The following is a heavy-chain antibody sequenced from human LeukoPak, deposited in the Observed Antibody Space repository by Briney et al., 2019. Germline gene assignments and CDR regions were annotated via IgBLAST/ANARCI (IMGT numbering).Heavy chain of an antibody. J-gene: IGHJ3*02. D-gene: IGHD3-22*01. CDR1: GFTFSNYN. V-gene: IGHV3-21*01. CDR2: ITSSGTYT. Sequence: GGSLRLSCADSGFTFSNYNMNWVRQAPGKAMEWVSSITSSGTYTFYADSVKGRFTISRDNAKNSLYLQMDSLRPEDTAVYYCARGGKRRGITMIVVVTTPRDAFDIWGQGTMVTVSS. CDR3: ARGGKRRGITMIVVVTTPRDAFDI.